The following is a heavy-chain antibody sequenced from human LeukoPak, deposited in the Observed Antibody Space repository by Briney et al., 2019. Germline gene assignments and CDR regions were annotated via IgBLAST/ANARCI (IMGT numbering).Heavy chain of an antibody. Sequence: GGSLRLSCAAFGFTVSSNYMSWVRQAPGKGLEWVSIIYSGGGTYYADSVKDRFTISRDSSKNTVYLQMNSLTVEDTAVYYCAKLGGSYVGLDHFDYWGQGTLVTVSS. J-gene: IGHJ4*02. CDR3: AKLGGSYVGLDHFDY. D-gene: IGHD1-26*01. CDR2: IYSGGGT. CDR1: GFTVSSNY. V-gene: IGHV3-66*04.